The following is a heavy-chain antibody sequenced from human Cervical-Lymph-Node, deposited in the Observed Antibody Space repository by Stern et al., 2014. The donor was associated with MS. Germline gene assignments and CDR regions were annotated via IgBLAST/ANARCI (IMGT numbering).Heavy chain of an antibody. J-gene: IGHJ4*02. CDR1: GYSFTSYW. CDR2: IYPGDSYT. Sequence: VQLVQSGAEVKKPGESLKISCKGSGYSFTSYWIGWVRQMPGKGLEWRGIIYPGDSYTTYSPSFQGQFTISADKSISTAYLQWSSLKASDTAMYYCARRPYSSSPLRFDYWGQGTLVTVSS. D-gene: IGHD6-13*01. CDR3: ARRPYSSSPLRFDY. V-gene: IGHV5-51*01.